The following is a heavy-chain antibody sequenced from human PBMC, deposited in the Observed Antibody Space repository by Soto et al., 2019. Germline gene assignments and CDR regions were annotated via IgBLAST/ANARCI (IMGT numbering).Heavy chain of an antibody. Sequence: SDTLSGTCTVSGGSIISGYWSWIRQPPGKGLEWIGYISYSGNTNYNPSLKSRVTMSVDTPKNQFSLRLSSVTTADTAVYYCAGLRGYAGSPIDYWGQGTLVTVSS. CDR3: AGLRGYAGSPIDY. V-gene: IGHV4-59*07. J-gene: IGHJ4*02. D-gene: IGHD2-15*01. CDR2: ISYSGNT. CDR1: GGSIISGY.